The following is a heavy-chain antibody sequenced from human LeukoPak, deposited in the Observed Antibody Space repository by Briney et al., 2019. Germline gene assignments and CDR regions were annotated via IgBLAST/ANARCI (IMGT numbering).Heavy chain of an antibody. CDR1: GYTFTSYG. CDR2: ISAYNGNT. D-gene: IGHD2-21*02. V-gene: IGHV1-18*01. J-gene: IGHJ4*02. CDR3: ARGKIVVVTALGYPTGEFDY. Sequence: GASVKVSCKASGYTFTSYGISWVRQAPGQGLEWMGWISAYNGNTNYAQKLQGRVTMTTDTSTSTAYMELRSLRSDDTAVYYCARGKIVVVTALGYPTGEFDYWGQGTLVTVSS.